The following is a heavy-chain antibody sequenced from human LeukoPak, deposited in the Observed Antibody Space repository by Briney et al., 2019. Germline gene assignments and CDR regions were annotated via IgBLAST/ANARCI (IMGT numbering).Heavy chain of an antibody. D-gene: IGHD5-24*01. Sequence: GGSLRLSCAASGFTFSNSWMTWVRQAPGKRLERVANIEEDGSETYYVGSVRGRFSISRDNAKNSVYLEMNSLRAEDTAAYFCARDRGWQQFDYWGQGTLVTVSS. CDR3: ARDRGWQQFDY. CDR2: IEEDGSET. CDR1: GFTFSNSW. V-gene: IGHV3-7*01. J-gene: IGHJ4*02.